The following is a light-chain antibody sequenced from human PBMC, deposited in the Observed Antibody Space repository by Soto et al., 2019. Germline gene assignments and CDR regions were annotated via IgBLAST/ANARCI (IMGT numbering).Light chain of an antibody. CDR1: QDISNY. CDR3: QQLNSYPRT. CDR2: VAS. V-gene: IGKV1-9*01. J-gene: IGKJ3*01. Sequence: DIQLTQSPSFLSASVGDRVTITCRASQDISNYLAWYQQKPGKAPKLLIYVASTLQSGVPSRFSGSGSGIEFTLTIRSLQPKDFPPYYCQQLNSYPRTFGPGTKLDIK.